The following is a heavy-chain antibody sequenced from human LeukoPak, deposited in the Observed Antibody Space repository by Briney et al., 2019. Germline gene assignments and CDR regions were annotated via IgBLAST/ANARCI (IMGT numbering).Heavy chain of an antibody. D-gene: IGHD3-10*01. Sequence: PGRSLRLSCAASGFTFDDYAMHWVRQAPGKGLEWVSGISWNSGSIGYADSVNGRFTISRDNSKNTLYLQMNSLRAEDTAVYYCAKDRAAFGGGPFSYFDYWGQGTLVTVSS. CDR1: GFTFDDYA. CDR2: ISWNSGSI. V-gene: IGHV3-9*01. CDR3: AKDRAAFGGGPFSYFDY. J-gene: IGHJ4*02.